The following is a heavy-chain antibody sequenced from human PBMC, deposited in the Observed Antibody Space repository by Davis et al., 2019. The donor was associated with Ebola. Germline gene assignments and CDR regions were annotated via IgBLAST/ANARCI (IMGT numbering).Heavy chain of an antibody. J-gene: IGHJ5*02. V-gene: IGHV1-18*01. CDR2: ISAYNGNT. Sequence: AASVKVSCKASGYTFTSYGISWVRQAPGQGLEWMGWISAYNGNTNYAQKLQGRVTMTTDTSTSTVYMELSSLRSEDTAVYYCARPYCSSTSCYSNWFDPWGQGTLVTVSS. CDR1: GYTFTSYG. D-gene: IGHD2-2*01. CDR3: ARPYCSSTSCYSNWFDP.